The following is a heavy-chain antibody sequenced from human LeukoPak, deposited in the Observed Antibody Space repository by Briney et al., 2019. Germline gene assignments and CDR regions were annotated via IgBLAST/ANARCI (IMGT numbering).Heavy chain of an antibody. D-gene: IGHD2-2*02. V-gene: IGHV4-59*08. Sequence: GSLRLSCTASGFTFSRNYMSWVRQAPGKGLEWIGYIYHSGSTYYTPSLKSRVTISVDTSKGQFSLKLSAVTAADTAVYYCARQENGYCSSTSCYSDYYIDVWGKGTTVTVSS. CDR2: IYHSGST. J-gene: IGHJ6*03. CDR3: ARQENGYCSSTSCYSDYYIDV. CDR1: GFTFSRNY.